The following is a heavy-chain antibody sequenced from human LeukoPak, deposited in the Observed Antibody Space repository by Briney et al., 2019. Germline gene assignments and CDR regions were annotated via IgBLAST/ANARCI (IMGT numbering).Heavy chain of an antibody. CDR1: GGSIRSGDYY. J-gene: IGHJ2*01. V-gene: IGHV4-31*03. D-gene: IGHD2/OR15-2a*01. CDR3: ARDHDSTNYQPGRHYFYL. Sequence: NPSETLSLTCNVSGGSIRSGDYYWNWLRQHPGTGLEWIAKIYNTGSTYYNPSLRSRRSLSIDTSKNQFSLKLSSVTAADTAMYYCARDHDSTNYQPGRHYFYLWGRGNLVSVSS. CDR2: IYNTGST.